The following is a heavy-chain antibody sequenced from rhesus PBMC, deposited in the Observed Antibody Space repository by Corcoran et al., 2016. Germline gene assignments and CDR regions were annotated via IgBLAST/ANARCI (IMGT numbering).Heavy chain of an antibody. CDR2: ISYDGSKK. Sequence: EVQLVESGGGLVQPGGSLRLSCAASGFTFSSYGMHWVRQAPGKGLEWVAVISYDGSKKYYVDSLKDRFTISREYSKNLLYLQMNHLKFDDTAVYYCARDEGIAATHPSSYGLVSWGQGVVVTVSS. V-gene: IGHV3-54*02. D-gene: IGHD6-13*01. CDR1: GFTFSSYG. CDR3: ARDEGIAATHPSSYGLVS. J-gene: IGHJ6*01.